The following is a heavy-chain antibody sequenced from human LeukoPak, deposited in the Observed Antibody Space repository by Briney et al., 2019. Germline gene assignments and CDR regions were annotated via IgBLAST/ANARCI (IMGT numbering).Heavy chain of an antibody. CDR1: GFTFSSYG. D-gene: IGHD1-26*01. V-gene: IGHV3-30*18. CDR2: ISYDGSNK. Sequence: GGSLRLSCAASGFTFSSYGMHWVRQAPGKGLEWVAVISYDGSNKYYADSVKGRFTISRDNSKNTLYLQMNSLRAEDTAVHYCAKDVGATTEYFQHWGQGTLVTVSS. J-gene: IGHJ1*01. CDR3: AKDVGATTEYFQH.